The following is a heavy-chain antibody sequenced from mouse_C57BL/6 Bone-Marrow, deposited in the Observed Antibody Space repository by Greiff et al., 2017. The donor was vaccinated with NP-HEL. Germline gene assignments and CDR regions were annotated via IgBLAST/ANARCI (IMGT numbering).Heavy chain of an antibody. CDR3: TTAYYSNLRGDY. CDR1: GFNIKDDY. V-gene: IGHV14-4*01. CDR2: IDPENGDT. D-gene: IGHD2-5*01. J-gene: IGHJ2*01. Sequence: VQLQQSGAELVRPGASVKLSCTASGFNIKDDYMHWVKQRPEQGLEWIGWIDPENGDTEYASKFQGKATITADTSSNTAYLQLSSLTSEDTAVYYCTTAYYSNLRGDYWGQGTTLTVSS.